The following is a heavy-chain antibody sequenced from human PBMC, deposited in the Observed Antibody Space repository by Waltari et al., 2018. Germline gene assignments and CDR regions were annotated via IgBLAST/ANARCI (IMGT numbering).Heavy chain of an antibody. CDR1: GFTFSSYG. V-gene: IGHV3-33*01. J-gene: IGHJ6*02. CDR2: IWYDGSNK. Sequence: QVQLVESGGGVVQPGRSLRLSCAASGFTFSSYGMHWVRQAPGKGLEWVAVIWYDGSNKYYADSVKGRFTISRDNSKNTLYLQMNSLRAEDTAVYYCARDPPTWGSGSYSLGYYYGMDVWGQGTTVTVSS. D-gene: IGHD3-10*01. CDR3: ARDPPTWGSGSYSLGYYYGMDV.